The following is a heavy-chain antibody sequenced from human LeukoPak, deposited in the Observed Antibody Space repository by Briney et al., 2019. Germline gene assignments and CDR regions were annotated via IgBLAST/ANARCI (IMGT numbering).Heavy chain of an antibody. V-gene: IGHV3-23*01. Sequence: PGGSLRLSCAASGFTFSSYAMSWVRQAPGKGLEWVSAISGSGGSTYYADSVEGRFTISRDNSKNTLYLQMNSLRAEDTAVYYCAKPSSGYYSVAAHFDYWGQGTLVTVSS. CDR1: GFTFSSYA. CDR2: ISGSGGST. D-gene: IGHD3-22*01. CDR3: AKPSSGYYSVAAHFDY. J-gene: IGHJ4*02.